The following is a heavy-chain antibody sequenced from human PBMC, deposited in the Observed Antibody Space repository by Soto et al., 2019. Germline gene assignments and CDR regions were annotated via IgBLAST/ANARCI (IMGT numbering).Heavy chain of an antibody. D-gene: IGHD1-1*01. CDR1: GFTFSSYS. Sequence: EVQLVGSGGGLVKPGGSLRLSCAASGFTFSSYSMNWVRQAPGKGLEWVSSISSSSSYIYYADSVKGRFTISRDNAKNSLYLQMNSLRAEDTAVYYCARVFGTGTTFAMDVWGKGTTVTVSS. V-gene: IGHV3-21*01. CDR3: ARVFGTGTTFAMDV. CDR2: ISSSSSYI. J-gene: IGHJ6*04.